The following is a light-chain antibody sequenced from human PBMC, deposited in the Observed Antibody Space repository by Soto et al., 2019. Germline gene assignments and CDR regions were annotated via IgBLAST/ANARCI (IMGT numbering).Light chain of an antibody. CDR1: SSNIGAGYD. Sequence: QSVPTQPPSVSGAPGQRVTISCTGSSSNIGAGYDVQWYQQLPGAAPKLLIFGNSNRPSGVPDRFSGSRSGTSASLAITGLQAEDEADYFCQSYDISLSVSVIFGGGTKLTVL. CDR2: GNS. J-gene: IGLJ2*01. CDR3: QSYDISLSVSVI. V-gene: IGLV1-40*01.